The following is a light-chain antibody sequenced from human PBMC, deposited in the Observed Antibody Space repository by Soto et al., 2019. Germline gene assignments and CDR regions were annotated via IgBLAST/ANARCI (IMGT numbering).Light chain of an antibody. CDR1: QDISNW. J-gene: IGKJ3*01. V-gene: IGKV1-12*01. Sequence: DVQMTQSPSSVSASIGDRVTIVCRASQDISNWLAWYQQRPGKAPKLLIYAASSLQSGVPSRFSGSGSGTDFTLTISSLQPEDFATYYCQQASSFPPTFGPGTEVDIK. CDR2: AAS. CDR3: QQASSFPPT.